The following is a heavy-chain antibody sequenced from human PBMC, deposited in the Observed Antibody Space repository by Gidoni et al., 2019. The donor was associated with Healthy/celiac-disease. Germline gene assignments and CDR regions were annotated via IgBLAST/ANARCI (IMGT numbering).Heavy chain of an antibody. CDR3: ANTPYYYYGMDV. Sequence: QVQLVESGGGVVQPGRSLRLSCAASGFTCSSYGMHWVRQAPGKGLEWVAVISYDGSNKDYADSVKGRFTISRDNSKNTLYLQMNSLRAEDTAVYYCANTPYYYYGMDVWGQGTTVTVSS. CDR2: ISYDGSNK. J-gene: IGHJ6*02. V-gene: IGHV3-30*18. CDR1: GFTCSSYG.